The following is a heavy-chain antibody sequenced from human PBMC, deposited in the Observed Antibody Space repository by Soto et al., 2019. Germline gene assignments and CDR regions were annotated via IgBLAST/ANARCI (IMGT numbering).Heavy chain of an antibody. V-gene: IGHV3-30-3*01. CDR2: SSFDENNK. CDR3: ARGVTYCSGGSGGTFYNWFDT. D-gene: IGHD2-15*01. CDR1: GFTLSIYA. J-gene: IGHJ5*02. Sequence: QVQLVESGGGVVQPGRSLRLSCAASGFTLSIYAVHWVRQAPGKGLEWVSVSSFDENNKFYADSVKGRFTISRDNSKNTLYLQMNSLRPEDTAVYYCARGVTYCSGGSGGTFYNWFDTWGQGTLVTVSP.